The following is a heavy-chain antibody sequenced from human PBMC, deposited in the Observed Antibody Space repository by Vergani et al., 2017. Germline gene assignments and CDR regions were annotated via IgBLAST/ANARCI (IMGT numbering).Heavy chain of an antibody. CDR2: INAGNGNT. CDR3: ARDRMTHCSSTSCYPRGLDY. Sequence: QVQLVQSGAEVKKPGASVKVSCKASGYTFTSYAMHWVRQAPGQRLEWMGWINAGNGNTKYSQKFQGRVTITRDTSASTAYMELSSLRAEDTAVYYCARDRMTHCSSTSCYPRGLDYWGQGTLVTVSS. D-gene: IGHD2-2*01. J-gene: IGHJ4*02. CDR1: GYTFTSYA. V-gene: IGHV1-3*01.